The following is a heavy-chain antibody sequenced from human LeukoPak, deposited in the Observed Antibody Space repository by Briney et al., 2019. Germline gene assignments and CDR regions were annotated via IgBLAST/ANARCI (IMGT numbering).Heavy chain of an antibody. Sequence: ASVKVSCKASGYTFTSYGISWVRQAPGQGLEWMGWINPRTGGTDYAQKFQGRVTMTRDTSISTAYMELNSVRSDDTAVYYCARVGATYGSWGQGTLVTVSS. CDR3: ARVGATYGS. CDR1: GYTFTSYG. D-gene: IGHD3-10*01. V-gene: IGHV1-2*02. J-gene: IGHJ5*02. CDR2: INPRTGGT.